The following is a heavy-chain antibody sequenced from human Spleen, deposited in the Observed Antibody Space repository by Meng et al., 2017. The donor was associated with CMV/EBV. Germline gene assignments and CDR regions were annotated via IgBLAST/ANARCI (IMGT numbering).Heavy chain of an antibody. J-gene: IGHJ6*02. CDR1: RFTFSNAW. CDR3: ARVSTSGWYSRSDYYYYGMDV. Sequence: GESLKISCTASRFTFSNAWMSWVRQPLGKGLEWVSYISSSSSTIYYADSVKGRFTIFRDNAKNSLNLQMNSLRAEDTAVYYCARVSTSGWYSRSDYYYYGMDVWGQGTTVTVSS. D-gene: IGHD6-19*01. CDR2: ISSSSSTI. V-gene: IGHV3-48*04.